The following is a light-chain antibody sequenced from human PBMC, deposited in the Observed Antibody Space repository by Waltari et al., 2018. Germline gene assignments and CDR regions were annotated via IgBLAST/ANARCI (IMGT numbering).Light chain of an antibody. V-gene: IGKV1-27*01. CDR2: GAS. J-gene: IGKJ1*01. CDR3: QSYSTSCRT. CDR1: QDIRQY. Sequence: DIQMTQSPSSLSASVGDRVTITCRASQDIRQYLAWLQQKPGKVPKLLIYGASTLHSRVPSRFSGGGSGTDFTLTISSLQPEDVATYYCQSYSTSCRTFGQGTTVEIK.